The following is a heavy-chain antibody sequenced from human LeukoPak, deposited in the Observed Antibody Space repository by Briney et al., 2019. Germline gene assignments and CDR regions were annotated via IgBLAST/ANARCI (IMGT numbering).Heavy chain of an antibody. Sequence: PSETLSLTCTVSGGSISSGSYYWSWIRQPAGKGLEWIGRIYTSGSTNYNPSLKSRVTISVDTSKNQFSLKLSSVTAADTAVYYCASYYASGSGCFDPWGQGTLVTVSS. J-gene: IGHJ5*02. CDR1: GGSISSGSYY. D-gene: IGHD3-10*01. V-gene: IGHV4-61*02. CDR2: IYTSGST. CDR3: ASYYASGSGCFDP.